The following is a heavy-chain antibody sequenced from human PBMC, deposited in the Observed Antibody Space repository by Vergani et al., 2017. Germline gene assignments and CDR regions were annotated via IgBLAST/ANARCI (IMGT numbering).Heavy chain of an antibody. V-gene: IGHV4-39*07. CDR1: GGSISSSSYY. CDR2: IYYSGST. D-gene: IGHD2-2*03. CDR3: ARIGYCSSTSCYLDSDY. Sequence: QLQLQESGPGLVKPSETLSLTCTVSGGSISSSSYYWGWIRQPPGKGLEWIGSIYYSGSTYYNPSLKSRVTRSVDTSKNQFSLKLSSVTAADTAVYYCARIGYCSSTSCYLDSDYWGQGTLVTVSS. J-gene: IGHJ4*02.